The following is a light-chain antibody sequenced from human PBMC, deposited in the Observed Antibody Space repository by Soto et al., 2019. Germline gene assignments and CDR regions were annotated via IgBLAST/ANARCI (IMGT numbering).Light chain of an antibody. CDR1: ALPKQY. CDR2: KDS. Sequence: SYVLTQPPSVSVSPGQTARITCSGDALPKQYAYWYQQKPGQAPVLVIYKDSERPSGTPERFSGSSSGTTVTLTISGVQAEDEADYYCQSADSSGTYPVVFGGGTKLTVL. CDR3: QSADSSGTYPVV. J-gene: IGLJ2*01. V-gene: IGLV3-25*02.